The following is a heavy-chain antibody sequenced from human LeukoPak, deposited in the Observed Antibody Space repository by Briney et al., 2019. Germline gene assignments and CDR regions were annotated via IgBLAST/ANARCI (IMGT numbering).Heavy chain of an antibody. CDR1: GFTFSSYE. Sequence: GGSLRLSCAASGFTFSSYEMNWVRQAPGKGLEWVSYISSSGSTIYYADSVKGRFTISRDNAKNSLYLQMNSLRAEDTAVYYCASPNRHYYGSGSYYTRYYFDYWGQGTLATVSS. J-gene: IGHJ4*02. V-gene: IGHV3-48*03. CDR3: ASPNRHYYGSGSYYTRYYFDY. D-gene: IGHD3-10*01. CDR2: ISSSGSTI.